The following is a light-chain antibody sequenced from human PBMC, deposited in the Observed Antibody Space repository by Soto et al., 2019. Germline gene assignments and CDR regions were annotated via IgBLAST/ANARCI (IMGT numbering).Light chain of an antibody. Sequence: DIQMTQSPSSLSASVGDRVTITCQASQDISNYLNWYQQKPGKAPKLLIYDASNLETGVPSRFSGSGSGPDFTFTISSLQPEDIATYYCQQYDTLPWTFGQGTKVEIK. CDR2: DAS. CDR1: QDISNY. V-gene: IGKV1-33*01. CDR3: QQYDTLPWT. J-gene: IGKJ1*01.